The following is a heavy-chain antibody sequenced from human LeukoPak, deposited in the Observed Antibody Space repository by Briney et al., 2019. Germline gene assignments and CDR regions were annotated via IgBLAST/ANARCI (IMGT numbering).Heavy chain of an antibody. V-gene: IGHV3-30*03. Sequence: PGGSLRLSCAASGFTFSSYGMHWVRQAPGKGLEWVAGISYDGSNKYYADSVKGRFTISRDNAKNSLYLQMNSLRAEDTAVYYCARDPFLDAFDIWGQGTMVTVSS. CDR2: ISYDGSNK. J-gene: IGHJ3*02. CDR1: GFTFSSYG. CDR3: ARDPFLDAFDI.